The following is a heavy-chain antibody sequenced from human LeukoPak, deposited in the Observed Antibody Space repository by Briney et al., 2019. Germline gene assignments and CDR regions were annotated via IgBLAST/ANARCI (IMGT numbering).Heavy chain of an antibody. CDR2: INWNGGIT. CDR1: GFTFDDYG. J-gene: IGHJ4*02. D-gene: IGHD6-19*01. V-gene: IGHV3-20*04. Sequence: GGSLRLSCAASGFTFDDYGMSWVRQAPGKGLEWVSGINWNGGITVYADSVKGRFTISRDNAKNSLYLQMNSLRAEDTALYYCARDGTYSSGWYDFDHWGQGTLVTVSS. CDR3: ARDGTYSSGWYDFDH.